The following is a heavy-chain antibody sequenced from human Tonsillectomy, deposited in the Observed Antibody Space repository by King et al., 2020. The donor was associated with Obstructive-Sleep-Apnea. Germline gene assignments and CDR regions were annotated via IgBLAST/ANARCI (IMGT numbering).Heavy chain of an antibody. D-gene: IGHD1-1*01. CDR3: ARDWKSHFDY. CDR2: ISFDGSTQ. CDR1: GFTFSDYV. V-gene: IGHV3-30*04. J-gene: IGHJ4*02. Sequence: GQLVQSGGGVVQPARSLRLSCVTSGFTFSDYVIHWVRQAPGKGLEWVAFISFDGSTQHHADSVKGRFTISRDNSKNTVYLQVNTLRPDDAAIYSCARDWKSHFDYWGQGTLVTVSS.